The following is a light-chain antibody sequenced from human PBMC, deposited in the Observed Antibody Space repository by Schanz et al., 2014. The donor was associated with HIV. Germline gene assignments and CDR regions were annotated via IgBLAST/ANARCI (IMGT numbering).Light chain of an antibody. J-gene: IGLJ2*01. V-gene: IGLV2-8*01. CDR3: SSYAGSNNLV. CDR1: GSDVGGY. CDR2: NVS. Sequence: QSALTQPPSASGSPGQSVTISCTGSGSDVGGYVSWYQQHPGKAPKLIIHNVSNRPSGVSNRFSGSKSANTASLTVSGLQAEDEADYYCSSYAGSNNLVFGGGTKVTVL.